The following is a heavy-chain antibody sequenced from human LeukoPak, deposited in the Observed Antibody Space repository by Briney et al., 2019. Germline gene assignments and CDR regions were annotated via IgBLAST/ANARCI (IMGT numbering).Heavy chain of an antibody. CDR1: GYTFTNYW. CDR2: IYPDDSDT. Sequence: GESLKISCKASGYTFTNYWIGWVRQMPGKGLEWMGIIYPDDSDTKYSLSFQGQVTISVDESISTAYLQWSSLKASDTAIYYCARHEVGGDSSSGFEYYYYMDVWGKGTAVTVSS. J-gene: IGHJ6*03. D-gene: IGHD3-3*01. CDR3: ARHEVGGDSSSGFEYYYYMDV. V-gene: IGHV5-51*01.